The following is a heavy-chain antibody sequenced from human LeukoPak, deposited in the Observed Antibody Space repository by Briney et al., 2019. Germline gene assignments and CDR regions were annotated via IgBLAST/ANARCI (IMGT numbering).Heavy chain of an antibody. J-gene: IGHJ4*02. CDR3: ARGPYYYDRSGYYDY. V-gene: IGHV1-18*01. CDR2: VGPYNVNS. CDR1: GDTFHNFG. Sequence: ASVKGSCKASGDTFHNFGISWVRQAPGQGLEWRGWVGPYNVNSYNAQKFQGRVTMTTDTSTSTAYLDLSSLRSEDTAVYYCARGPYYYDRSGYYDYWRQGTLLPVPS. D-gene: IGHD3-22*01.